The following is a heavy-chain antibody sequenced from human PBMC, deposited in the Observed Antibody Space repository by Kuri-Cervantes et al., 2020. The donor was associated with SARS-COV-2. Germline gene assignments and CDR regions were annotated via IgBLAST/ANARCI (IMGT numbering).Heavy chain of an antibody. CDR3: TTEDSSGWYNWFDP. CDR1: GFTFSSYS. J-gene: IGHJ5*02. CDR2: ISYDGSNK. Sequence: GGSLRLSCAASGFTFSSYSMNWVRQAPGKGLEWVAVISYDGSNKYYADSVKGRFTISRDNSKNTLYLQMNSLKTEDTAVYYCTTEDSSGWYNWFDPWGQGTLVTVSS. V-gene: IGHV3-30*03. D-gene: IGHD6-19*01.